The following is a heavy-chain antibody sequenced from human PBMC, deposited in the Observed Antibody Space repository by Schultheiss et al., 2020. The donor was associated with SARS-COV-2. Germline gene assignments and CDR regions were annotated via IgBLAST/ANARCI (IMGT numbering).Heavy chain of an antibody. CDR2: ISAYNGNT. J-gene: IGHJ4*02. CDR1: GYTFTSYG. Sequence: ASVKVSCKASGYTFTSYGISWVRQAPGQGLEWMGWISAYNGNTNYAQKLQGRVTMTTDTSTSTAYMELRSLRSDDTAVYYCARGHDVPSVDTAMVRGGFDYWGQGTLVTVSS. V-gene: IGHV1-18*01. CDR3: ARGHDVPSVDTAMVRGGFDY. D-gene: IGHD5-18*01.